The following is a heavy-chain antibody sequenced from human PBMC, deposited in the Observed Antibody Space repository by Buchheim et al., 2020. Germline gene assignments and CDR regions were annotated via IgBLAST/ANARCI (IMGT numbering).Heavy chain of an antibody. J-gene: IGHJ4*02. CDR1: GGSFSGYS. CDR2: VNHSGNT. CDR3: ARGGYSYTFDY. V-gene: IGHV4-34*01. Sequence: QVQLQQWGAGLLKTSETLSLTCAVYGGSFSGYSWTWIRQPPGKGLEWLGEVNHSGNTNYSPSLKSRVTISEDKSKNRFSLTLSSVTAADTAVYYCARGGYSYTFDYWGQGTL. D-gene: IGHD5-18*01.